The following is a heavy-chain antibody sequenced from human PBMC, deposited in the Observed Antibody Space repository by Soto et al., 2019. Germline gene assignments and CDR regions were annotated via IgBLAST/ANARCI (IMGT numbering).Heavy chain of an antibody. CDR2: ISAYNGNT. CDR1: GYTFTSYG. J-gene: IGHJ5*02. D-gene: IGHD3-9*01. Sequence: QVPLVQSGAEVKKPGASVKVSCKASGYTFTSYGISWVRQAPGQGLEWMGWISAYNGNTNYAQKLQGRVTMTTDTSTSAAYMELRSLRSDDTAVYYCARDMTGYYTPSWFDPWGQGTLVTVSS. V-gene: IGHV1-18*01. CDR3: ARDMTGYYTPSWFDP.